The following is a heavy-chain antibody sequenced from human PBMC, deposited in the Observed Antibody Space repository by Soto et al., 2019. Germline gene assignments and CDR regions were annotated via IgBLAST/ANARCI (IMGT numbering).Heavy chain of an antibody. Sequence: QLQLQESGSGLVKPSQTLSLTCAVSGGSISSGGYSWSWIRQPPGKGLEWIGYIYHSGSTYSNPSLKSRVTISVDRSKNQFSLKLSSVTAADTAVYYCAGIAAAGKLLPWGQGTLVTVSS. V-gene: IGHV4-30-2*01. D-gene: IGHD6-13*01. CDR1: GGSISSGGYS. J-gene: IGHJ5*02. CDR2: IYHSGST. CDR3: AGIAAAGKLLP.